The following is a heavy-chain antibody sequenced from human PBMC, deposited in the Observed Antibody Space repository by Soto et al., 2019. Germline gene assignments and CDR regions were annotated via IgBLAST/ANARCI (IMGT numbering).Heavy chain of an antibody. D-gene: IGHD6-19*01. J-gene: IGHJ4*02. CDR1: GFTFSNSA. Sequence: GGSLRLSCAASGFTFSNSAMTWVRQAPGKGLEWVSAISATGVSTYYADSVKGRFTISRDNSKNTLYLQMNSLRAEDTAVYYCAKDPSSAWLKVYFDYWGQGTLVTVS. CDR2: ISATGVST. V-gene: IGHV3-23*01. CDR3: AKDPSSAWLKVYFDY.